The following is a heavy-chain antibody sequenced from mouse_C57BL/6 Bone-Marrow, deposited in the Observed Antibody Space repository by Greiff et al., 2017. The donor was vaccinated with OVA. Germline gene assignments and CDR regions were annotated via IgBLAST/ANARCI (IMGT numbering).Heavy chain of an antibody. CDR2: IYPRSGNT. J-gene: IGHJ2*01. V-gene: IGHV1-81*01. CDR3: ARVGYSYIDY. CDR1: GYTFTSYG. D-gene: IGHD2-3*01. Sequence: VQLQQSGAELARPGASVKLSCKASGYTFTSYGISWVKQRTGQGLEWIGEIYPRSGNTYYNEKIKGKAILTADKSSSTAYMELRSLTSEDSAVYFCARVGYSYIDYWGQGTTLTVSS.